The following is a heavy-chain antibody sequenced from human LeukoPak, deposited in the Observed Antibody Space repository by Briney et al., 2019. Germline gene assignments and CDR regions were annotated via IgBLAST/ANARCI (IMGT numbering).Heavy chain of an antibody. J-gene: IGHJ4*02. CDR1: GYTFTGYY. D-gene: IGHD6-19*01. CDR2: IIPSLGIA. Sequence: SVKVSCKASGYTFTGYYMHWVRQAPGQGLEWMGRIIPSLGIANYAQMFEGRVTVTADKATSTAYMELSSLRSEDTAVYYCARDQEIAVTGTLDYWGQGTLVTVSS. V-gene: IGHV1-69*04. CDR3: ARDQEIAVTGTLDY.